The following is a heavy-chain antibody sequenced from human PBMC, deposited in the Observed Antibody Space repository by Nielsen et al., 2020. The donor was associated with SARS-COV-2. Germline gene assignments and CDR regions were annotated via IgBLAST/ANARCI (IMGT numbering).Heavy chain of an antibody. D-gene: IGHD6-13*01. J-gene: IGHJ4*02. CDR3: ARDYSSSWYTGWDY. V-gene: IGHV1-18*01. CDR1: GYTFTSYG. Sequence: ASVKVSCKASGYTFTSYGISWVRQAPGQGLEWMGWISAYNGNTNYAQKLQGRVTMTTDTSTSTAYMELRSLRSDDTAVYYCARDYSSSWYTGWDYWGQGTLVTVSS. CDR2: ISAYNGNT.